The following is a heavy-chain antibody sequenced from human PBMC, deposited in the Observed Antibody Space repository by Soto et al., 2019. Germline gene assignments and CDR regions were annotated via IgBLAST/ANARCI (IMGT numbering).Heavy chain of an antibody. J-gene: IGHJ4*02. CDR3: ATSQKGYNWNYFDH. CDR1: GASISGSYYY. CDR2: VFYTGFT. Sequence: SETLSLTCAVSGASISGSYYYWAWLRQSPGKGPEWIGSVFYTGFTSYNPSLESRVSVSVDTSMSQFSLKLSAVTAADTAVYYCATSQKGYNWNYFDHWGQGALVTVSS. D-gene: IGHD1-20*01. V-gene: IGHV4-39*01.